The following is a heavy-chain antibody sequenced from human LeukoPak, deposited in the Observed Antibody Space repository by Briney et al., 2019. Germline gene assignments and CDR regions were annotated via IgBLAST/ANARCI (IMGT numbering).Heavy chain of an antibody. D-gene: IGHD1-7*01. J-gene: IGHJ5*02. V-gene: IGHV4-59*08. CDR3: ARRANTWNSVEFDP. CDR2: IHYTGST. Sequence: SETLSLTCTVSGGSISGYYWSWIRQPPGKGLEWIGYIHYTGSTNYNPSLKSRVTISVDTSKNHFSLKLNSVTAADTAVYYCARRANTWNSVEFDPWGQGTLVTVSS. CDR1: GGSISGYY.